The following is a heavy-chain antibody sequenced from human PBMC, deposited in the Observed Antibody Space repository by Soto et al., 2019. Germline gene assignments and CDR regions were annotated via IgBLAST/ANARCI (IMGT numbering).Heavy chain of an antibody. J-gene: IGHJ5*02. CDR1: GFTFSSYA. D-gene: IGHD6-13*01. CDR3: ARDGRIGSSWYRGNWFDP. CDR2: ISYDGSNK. V-gene: IGHV3-30-3*01. Sequence: QVQLVQSGAEVKKPGRSLRLSCAASGFTFSSYAMHWVRQAPGKGLEWVAVISYDGSNKYYADSVKGRFTISRDNSKNTLYLQMNSLRAEDTAVYYCARDGRIGSSWYRGNWFDPWGQGTLVTVSS.